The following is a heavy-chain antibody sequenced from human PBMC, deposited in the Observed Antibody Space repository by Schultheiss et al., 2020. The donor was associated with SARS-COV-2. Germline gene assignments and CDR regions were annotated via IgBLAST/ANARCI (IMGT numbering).Heavy chain of an antibody. CDR2: IYYSGST. CDR1: GGSISSGGYY. V-gene: IGHV4-31*03. Sequence: SETLSLTCTVSGGSISSGGYYWSWIRQHPGKGLEWIGYIYYSGSTYYNPSLKSRVTISVDTSKNQFSLKLSSVTAADTAVYYCARGPSAVVPAAIGYYHYYYMDVWDKGTTVTVSS. J-gene: IGHJ6*03. D-gene: IGHD2-2*02. CDR3: ARGPSAVVPAAIGYYHYYYMDV.